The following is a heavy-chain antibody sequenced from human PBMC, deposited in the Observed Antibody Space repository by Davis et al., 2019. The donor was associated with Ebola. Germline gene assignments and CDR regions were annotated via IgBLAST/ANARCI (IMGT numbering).Heavy chain of an antibody. CDR1: GYTFSNYG. D-gene: IGHD3-16*01. J-gene: IGHJ1*01. CDR2: ISAYNGNT. V-gene: IGHV1-18*01. Sequence: ASVKVSCKTSGYTFSNYGITWVRQAPGQGLEWMVWISAYNGNTKYAQKVQGRVTLSTDTSTSTAYMELRSLRSDDTAIYYCARDPGMITPGGVIEHWGQGTLVTVSS. CDR3: ARDPGMITPGGVIEH.